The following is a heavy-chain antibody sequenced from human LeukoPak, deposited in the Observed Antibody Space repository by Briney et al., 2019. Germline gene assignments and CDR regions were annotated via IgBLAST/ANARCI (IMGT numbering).Heavy chain of an antibody. CDR3: ARDRGYSSSWYLDY. V-gene: IGHV4-30-4*01. D-gene: IGHD6-13*01. J-gene: IGHJ4*02. CDR1: GGSISSGDYY. Sequence: PSQTLSLTCTVSGGSISSGDYYWSWIRQPPGKGLEWIGYIYYSGSTYYNPSLKGRVTISVDTSKNQFSLKLSSVTAADTAVYYCARDRGYSSSWYLDYWGQGTLVTVSS. CDR2: IYYSGST.